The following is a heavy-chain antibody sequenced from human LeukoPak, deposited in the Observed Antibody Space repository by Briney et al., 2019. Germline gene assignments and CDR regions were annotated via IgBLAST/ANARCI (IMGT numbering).Heavy chain of an antibody. CDR3: ARDFGLRCSGGTCYSVYYYGTDV. CDR1: GFSFGNYA. V-gene: IGHV3-7*03. Sequence: PGGSLRLSCSASGFSFGNYAMYWVRQAPGKGLEWVANIKQGGSEKYYVDSVKGRFTISRDNAKNSLYLQMNSLRAEDTAVYYCARDFGLRCSGGTCYSVYYYGTDVWGKGTTVTVSS. J-gene: IGHJ6*04. CDR2: IKQGGSEK. D-gene: IGHD2-15*01.